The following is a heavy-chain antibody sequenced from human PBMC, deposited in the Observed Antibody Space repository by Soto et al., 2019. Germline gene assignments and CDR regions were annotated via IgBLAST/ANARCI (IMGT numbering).Heavy chain of an antibody. J-gene: IGHJ4*02. CDR3: AKFSAASVYDISSAPDY. CDR1: GFTFSSYA. CDR2: ISGGGSNT. Sequence: QLVGSLRLSCAASGFTFSSYAMSWVRQAPGKGLEWVSAISGGGSNTHYADSVKGRFTISRDNSKKLLHLQMNSLRAEDTAIYYCAKFSAASVYDISSAPDYWGQGTLVTVSS. V-gene: IGHV3-23*01. D-gene: IGHD3-9*01.